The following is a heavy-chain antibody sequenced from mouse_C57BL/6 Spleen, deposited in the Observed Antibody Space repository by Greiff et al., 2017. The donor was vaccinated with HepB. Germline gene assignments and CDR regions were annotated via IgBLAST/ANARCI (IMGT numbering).Heavy chain of an antibody. D-gene: IGHD1-1*01. V-gene: IGHV5-16*01. Sequence: EVKLMESEGGLVQPGSSMKLSCTASGFTFSDYYMAWVRQVPEKGLEWVANINYDGSSTYYLDSLKSRFIISRDNAKNILYLQMSSLKSEDTATYYCARGGVVANWYIDVWGTGTTVTVSS. J-gene: IGHJ1*03. CDR1: GFTFSDYY. CDR3: ARGGVVANWYIDV. CDR2: INYDGSST.